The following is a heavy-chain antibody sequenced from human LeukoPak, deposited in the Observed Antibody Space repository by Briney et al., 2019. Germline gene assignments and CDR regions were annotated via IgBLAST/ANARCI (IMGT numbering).Heavy chain of an antibody. CDR2: ISAYNGNT. D-gene: IGHD3-10*01. CDR3: ARESGNDYYYYYYMDV. CDR1: GYTFTSYG. V-gene: IGHV1-18*01. J-gene: IGHJ6*03. Sequence: ASVKVSCKASGYTFTSYGISWVRQAPGQGLEWMAWISAYNGNTNYAQKLQGRVTMTTDTSTSTAYMELRSLRSDDTAVYYCARESGNDYYYYYYMDVWGKGTTVTVSS.